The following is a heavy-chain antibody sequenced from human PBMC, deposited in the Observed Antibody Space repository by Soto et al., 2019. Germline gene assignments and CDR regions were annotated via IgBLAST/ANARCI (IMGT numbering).Heavy chain of an antibody. CDR2: INHSGST. J-gene: IGHJ4*02. CDR1: GGSFSGYY. V-gene: IGHV4-34*01. CDR3: ARGDTMILYLDS. D-gene: IGHD3-22*01. Sequence: LSLTCAVYGGSFSGYYWSWIRQPPGKGLEWIGEINHSGSTNYNPSLKSRVTISVDTSKNQFSLKLSSVTAADTAVYYCARGDTMILYLDSWGQVTLVTVSS.